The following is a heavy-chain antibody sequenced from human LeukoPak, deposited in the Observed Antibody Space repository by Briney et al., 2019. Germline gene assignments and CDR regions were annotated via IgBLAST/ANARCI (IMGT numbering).Heavy chain of an antibody. V-gene: IGHV5-51*01. Sequence: HGESLKISCKASGYTFTDHWIGWVRQMPGKGLEWMGIIYPGDSDTRYSPSFQGQVTISADKSISTAYLQWRNLQAPDTAMYYRARGDNSGWYFFDYWGQGTLVTVSS. J-gene: IGHJ4*02. D-gene: IGHD6-19*01. CDR3: ARGDNSGWYFFDY. CDR1: GYTFTDHW. CDR2: IYPGDSDT.